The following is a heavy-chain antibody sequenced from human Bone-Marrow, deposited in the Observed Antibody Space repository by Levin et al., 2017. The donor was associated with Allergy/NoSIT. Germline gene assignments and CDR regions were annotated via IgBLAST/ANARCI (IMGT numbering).Heavy chain of an antibody. Sequence: GESLKISCAASGFAFSTYSMNWVRQAPGKGLEWISYIMSSGRSIHYADSVKGRFTVSRDNAENSLFLQMNSLRGEDTALYYCVTSLTTFDYWGQGSLVAVSS. J-gene: IGHJ4*02. D-gene: IGHD1-26*01. CDR2: IMSSGRSI. V-gene: IGHV3-48*01. CDR1: GFAFSTYS. CDR3: VTSLTTFDY.